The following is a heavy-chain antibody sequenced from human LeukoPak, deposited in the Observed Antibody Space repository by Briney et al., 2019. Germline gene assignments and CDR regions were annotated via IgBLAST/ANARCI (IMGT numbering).Heavy chain of an antibody. CDR3: ARTDSSGYYGGY. CDR2: IYYSEIT. V-gene: IGHV4-31*03. D-gene: IGHD3-22*01. J-gene: IGHJ4*02. Sequence: SETLSLTCTVSGGSINGYYWTWIRQHPGKGLGWIGYIYYSEITYYNPSLKSRVTISVDTSKNQFSLKLTSVTAADTAVYYCARTDSSGYYGGYWGQGTLVTVSS. CDR1: GGSINGYY.